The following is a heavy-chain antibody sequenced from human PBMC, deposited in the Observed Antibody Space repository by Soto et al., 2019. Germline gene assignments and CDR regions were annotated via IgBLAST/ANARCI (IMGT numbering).Heavy chain of an antibody. J-gene: IGHJ6*02. CDR1: GYTFTSYG. V-gene: IGHV1-18*01. D-gene: IGHD2-15*01. CDR2: ISAYNGNT. Sequence: RASVKVSCKASGYTFTSYGISWVRQAPGQGLEWMGWISAYNGNTNYAQKLQGRVTMTTDTSTSTAYMELRSLRSDDTAVYYCARLGARRTAAARVGINDMGGCHRVTTITVSS. CDR3: ARLGARRTAAARVGINDMGG.